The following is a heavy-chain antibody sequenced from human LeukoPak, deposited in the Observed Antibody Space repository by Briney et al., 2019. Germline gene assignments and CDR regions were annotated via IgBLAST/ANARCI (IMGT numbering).Heavy chain of an antibody. CDR3: AKSVYSSGRRLYYMDV. D-gene: IGHD6-19*01. Sequence: GGSLRLSCAASGFTFSSYAMSWVRQAPGKGLEWVSAISGSGGSTYYADSVKGRFTISRDNSKNTLYLQMNSLRAEDTAVYYCAKSVYSSGRRLYYMDVWGKGTTVTVSS. CDR2: ISGSGGST. J-gene: IGHJ6*03. V-gene: IGHV3-23*01. CDR1: GFTFSSYA.